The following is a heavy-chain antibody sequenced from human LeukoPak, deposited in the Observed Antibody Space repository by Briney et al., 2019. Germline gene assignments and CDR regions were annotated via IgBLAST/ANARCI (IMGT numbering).Heavy chain of an antibody. CDR2: ISYDGSNK. V-gene: IGHV3-30-3*01. CDR1: GFTFSSYA. J-gene: IGHJ4*02. Sequence: GRSLRLSCAASGFTFSSYAMHWVRQAPGKGLEWVAVISYDGSNKYYADSVKGRFTISRDNSKNTLYLQMNSLRAEDTAVYYCARDGDSGGETLYYFDYWGQGTLVTVSS. D-gene: IGHD7-27*01. CDR3: ARDGDSGGETLYYFDY.